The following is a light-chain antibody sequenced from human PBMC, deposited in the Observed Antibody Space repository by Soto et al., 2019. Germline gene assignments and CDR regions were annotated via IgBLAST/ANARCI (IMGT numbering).Light chain of an antibody. CDR2: WAS. V-gene: IGKV4-1*01. CDR3: QQYYTPQYT. Sequence: DIVMTQSPDSLAVSLGERATINCKSSQSVLYSSNNKNYLGWFQQKPGQTPKLLIYWASTRDSVLHVRFSGNRFVTDYNFTINNLKDEAVANYYFQQYYTPQYTFVQGTRLEIK. J-gene: IGKJ2*01. CDR1: QSVLYSSNNKNY.